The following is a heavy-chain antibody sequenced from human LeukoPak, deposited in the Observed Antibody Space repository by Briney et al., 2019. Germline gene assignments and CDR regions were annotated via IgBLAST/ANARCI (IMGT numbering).Heavy chain of an antibody. Sequence: NSSETLSLTCAVYGGSFSGYYWSWIRQPPGKGLEWIGEINHSGSTNYNPSLKSRVTISVDTSKNQFFLKLSSVTAADTAVYYRARVVGREVEYYFDYCGQGTLVTVSS. V-gene: IGHV4-34*01. CDR1: GGSFSGYY. CDR2: INHSGST. CDR3: ARVVGREVEYYFDY. J-gene: IGHJ4*02. D-gene: IGHD2-15*01.